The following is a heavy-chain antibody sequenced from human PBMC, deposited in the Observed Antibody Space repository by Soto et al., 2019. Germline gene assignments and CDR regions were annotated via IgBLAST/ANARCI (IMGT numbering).Heavy chain of an antibody. D-gene: IGHD1-26*01. CDR1: GGSVSSGSYY. Sequence: SETLSLTCTVSGGSVSSGSYYWSWIRQPPGKGLEWIGYIYYSGSTNYNPSLKSRVTISVDTSKNQFSLKLSSVTAADTAVYYCARGATWVYYYYGMDVWGQGTTVTVSS. V-gene: IGHV4-61*01. CDR3: ARGATWVYYYYGMDV. J-gene: IGHJ6*02. CDR2: IYYSGST.